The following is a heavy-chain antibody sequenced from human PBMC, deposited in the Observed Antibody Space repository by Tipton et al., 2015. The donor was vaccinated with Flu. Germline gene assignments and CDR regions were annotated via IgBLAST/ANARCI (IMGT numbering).Heavy chain of an antibody. CDR1: GFTFSSYW. Sequence: SLRLSCAASGFTFSSYWMHWVRQAPGKGLVWVSRINSDGSSTSHADSVKGRFTISRDNAKNTLYLQMNSLRAEDTAVYYCARDLRQQPYNREFDPWGQGTLVTVSS. D-gene: IGHD6-13*01. CDR2: INSDGSST. V-gene: IGHV3-74*01. J-gene: IGHJ5*02. CDR3: ARDLRQQPYNREFDP.